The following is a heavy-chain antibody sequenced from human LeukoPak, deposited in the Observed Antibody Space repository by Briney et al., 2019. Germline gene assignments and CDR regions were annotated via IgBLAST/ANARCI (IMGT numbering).Heavy chain of an antibody. Sequence: SETLSLTCSVSGGSIRSDYYWGWIRQPPGKGLEWIGSIYHSGNTYYNPSLNSRVTISVDTSKNQFSLKLSSVTAADTAVYFCATLADRSPFDIWGQGTMVTVSS. V-gene: IGHV4-38-2*02. D-gene: IGHD1-14*01. CDR3: ATLADRSPFDI. CDR1: GGSIRSDYY. CDR2: IYHSGNT. J-gene: IGHJ3*02.